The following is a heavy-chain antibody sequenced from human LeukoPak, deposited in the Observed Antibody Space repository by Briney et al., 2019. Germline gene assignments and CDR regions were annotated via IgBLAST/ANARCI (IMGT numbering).Heavy chain of an antibody. CDR2: IKLDVSEK. Sequence: PGGSLRLSCAASGFTFSSYWMSWVRQAPGKGLEWVANIKLDVSEKNYVDSVKGRFTISRDNAKNSLYLQMNSLRAEDSAVYYCARDKVVGATTLDYWGQGTLVTVSS. J-gene: IGHJ4*02. CDR3: ARDKVVGATTLDY. CDR1: GFTFSSYW. D-gene: IGHD1-26*01. V-gene: IGHV3-7*01.